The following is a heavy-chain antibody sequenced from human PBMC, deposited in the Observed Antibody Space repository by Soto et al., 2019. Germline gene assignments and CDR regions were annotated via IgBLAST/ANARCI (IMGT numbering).Heavy chain of an antibody. J-gene: IGHJ4*02. D-gene: IGHD3-22*01. CDR1: GFTFSSYW. CDR2: IKQDGSEK. Sequence: EVQLVESGGGLVQPGGSLRLSCVASGFTFSSYWMSWVRQAPGKGLEWVANIKQDGSEKYYVDSVKGRFTISRDNAKNSLYLQMNSLRAEDTAVYYCAREYYYDSSGITGHYFDYWGQGTLVTVSS. V-gene: IGHV3-7*03. CDR3: AREYYYDSSGITGHYFDY.